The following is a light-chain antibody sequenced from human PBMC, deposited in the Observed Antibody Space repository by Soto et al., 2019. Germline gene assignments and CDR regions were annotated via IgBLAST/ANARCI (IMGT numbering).Light chain of an antibody. Sequence: FMLTQPHSVSESPGKTVTISCTRSSGSIASNYVQWYQQRPGSAPTTVIYEDNQRPSGVPDRFSGSIDSSSNSASLTISGLKTEDAADYYCQSYDSSNVVFGGGTKLTVL. V-gene: IGLV6-57*04. J-gene: IGLJ2*01. CDR1: SGSIASNY. CDR3: QSYDSSNVV. CDR2: EDN.